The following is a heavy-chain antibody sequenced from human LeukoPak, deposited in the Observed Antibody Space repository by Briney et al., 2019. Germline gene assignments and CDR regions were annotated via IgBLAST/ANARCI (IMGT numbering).Heavy chain of an antibody. CDR1: GSTFSSHT. D-gene: IGHD3-22*01. CDR2: ISSTSSVI. J-gene: IGHJ6*02. V-gene: IGHV3-48*04. CDR3: ARDTYYYNSSAFYHYYYGMDV. Sequence: GGSLRLSCAASGSTFSSHTMNWVRQAPGKGLEWVSYISSTSSVIYYADSVKGRFTISRDNAKNTLYLQMNSLSAEDTAVYYCARDTYYYNSSAFYHYYYGMDVWGQGTTVTVSS.